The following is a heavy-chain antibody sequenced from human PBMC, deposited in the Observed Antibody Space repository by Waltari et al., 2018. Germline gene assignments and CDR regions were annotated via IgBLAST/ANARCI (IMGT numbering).Heavy chain of an antibody. CDR2: IYTSGST. CDR1: GGSIRSGTYY. Sequence: QVQLQESGPGLVKPSQTLSLTCAVPGGSIRSGTYYCSWVRQPAGTGLEWIGRIYTSGSTNYNPSLKSRVTISVDTSKNQFSLKLSSVTAADTAVYYCARDPACVFGVCYHYWYFDLWGRGTLVTVSS. J-gene: IGHJ2*01. CDR3: ARDPACVFGVCYHYWYFDL. D-gene: IGHD2-8*01. V-gene: IGHV4-61*02.